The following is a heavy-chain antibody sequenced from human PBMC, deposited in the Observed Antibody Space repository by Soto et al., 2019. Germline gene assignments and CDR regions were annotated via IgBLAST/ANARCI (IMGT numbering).Heavy chain of an antibody. J-gene: IGHJ4*02. CDR2: IAXNNHSA. CDR1: GFAFHLYR. D-gene: IGHD6-19*01. Sequence: PGXSQRLSCATSGFAFHLYRMNWVRQAPGMGLAWXSYIAXNNHSAYYADXXKGRFNIXXDNAKNSLYLQMNRLRADDTAVYYCMGAGNSSHWGLGTLVTVSS. V-gene: IGHV3-48*01. CDR3: MGAGNSSH.